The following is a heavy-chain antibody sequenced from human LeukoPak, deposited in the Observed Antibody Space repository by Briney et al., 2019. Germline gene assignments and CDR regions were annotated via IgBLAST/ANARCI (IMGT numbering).Heavy chain of an antibody. J-gene: IGHJ4*02. CDR1: GSTFSSYA. CDR2: IIPIFGTA. Sequence: SVEVSCKASGSTFSSYAISWVRQAPGQGLEWMGGIIPIFGTANYAQKFQGRVTITADESTSTAYMELSSLRSEDTAVYYCARVGGYDILTGYYTLDYWGQGTLVTVSS. D-gene: IGHD3-9*01. CDR3: ARVGGYDILTGYYTLDY. V-gene: IGHV1-69*13.